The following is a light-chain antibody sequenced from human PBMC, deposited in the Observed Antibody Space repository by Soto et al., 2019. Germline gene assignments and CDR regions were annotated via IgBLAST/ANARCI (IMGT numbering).Light chain of an antibody. J-gene: IGLJ3*02. CDR2: DVS. V-gene: IGLV2-11*01. CDR1: SSDVGSYNY. Sequence: QSALTQPRSVSGSPGESVTTSCSGTSSDVGSYNYVSWYQQYPGKAPKVMIYDVSERPSEVPVRFSGSKSGNTASLTISGLQAEDEAEHFCCSYSGSDSLLFGGGTKLTVL. CDR3: CSYSGSDSLL.